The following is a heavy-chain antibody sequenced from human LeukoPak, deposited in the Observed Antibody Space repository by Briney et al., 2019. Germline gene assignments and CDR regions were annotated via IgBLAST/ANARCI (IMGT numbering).Heavy chain of an antibody. Sequence: GGSLRLSCAASGFTFSSYSMNWVRQAPGKGLEWVSSISSSSSYIYYADSVKGRFTISRDNAKNSLYLQMNSLRAEDTAVYYCARDPRWFRELFFDYWGQGTLVTVSS. J-gene: IGHJ4*02. V-gene: IGHV3-21*01. CDR2: ISSSSSYI. CDR1: GFTFSSYS. D-gene: IGHD3-10*01. CDR3: ARDPRWFRELFFDY.